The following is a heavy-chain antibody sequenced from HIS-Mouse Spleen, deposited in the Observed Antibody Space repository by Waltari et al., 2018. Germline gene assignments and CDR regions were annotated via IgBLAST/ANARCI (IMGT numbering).Heavy chain of an antibody. Sequence: QLQLQESGPGLVKPSETLSLTCTVSGGSISSSSYYWGWIRQPPGKGLEWIGSIYYSGHTYDNPSLKSRVTISVDTSKNQFSLKLISVTAADTAVYYCAREIPYSSSWYDWYFDLWGRGTLVTVSS. CDR1: GGSISSSSYY. J-gene: IGHJ2*01. D-gene: IGHD6-13*01. V-gene: IGHV4-39*07. CDR3: AREIPYSSSWYDWYFDL. CDR2: IYYSGHT.